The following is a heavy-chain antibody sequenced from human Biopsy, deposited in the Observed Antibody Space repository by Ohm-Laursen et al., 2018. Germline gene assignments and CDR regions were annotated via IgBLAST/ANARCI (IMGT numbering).Heavy chain of an antibody. Sequence: SETLSLTCTVSGGSIKSYYWNWIRQSPGKGLEWIGFIYYTGPTNYNPSLKSRATISVDTSKNQFSLKVISVTAADTAVYYCARLTGDPSYWGQGILVTVSS. CDR3: ARLTGDPSY. J-gene: IGHJ4*02. V-gene: IGHV4-59*01. CDR2: IYYTGPT. CDR1: GGSIKSYY. D-gene: IGHD7-27*01.